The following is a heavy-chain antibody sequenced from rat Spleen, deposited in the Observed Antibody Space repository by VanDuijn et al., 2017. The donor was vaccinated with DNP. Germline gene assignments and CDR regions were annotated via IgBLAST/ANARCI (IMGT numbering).Heavy chain of an antibody. CDR2: INKDSSTI. J-gene: IGHJ2*01. CDR1: GFNFNDYW. D-gene: IGHD1-11*01. V-gene: IGHV4-2*01. CDR3: AKTPSPNYGFTSFDY. Sequence: EVQLVESGGGPVQPGRSLKVSCVASGFNFNDYWMGWVRQAPGKGLEWIGQINKDSSTINYNPSLKEKITISRDNAQNTLYLQMNKLGSEDTAIYYCAKTPSPNYGFTSFDYWGQGVMVTVSS.